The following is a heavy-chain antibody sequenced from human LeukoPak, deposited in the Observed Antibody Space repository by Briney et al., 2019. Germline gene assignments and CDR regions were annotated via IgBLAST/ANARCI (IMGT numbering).Heavy chain of an antibody. Sequence: PGESLRLSCAASGFTFSSYSMNWVRQAPGKGLEWVSSISSSSSYIYYAGSVKGRFTISRDNAKNSLYLQMNSLRAEDTAVYYCARETTGSGVIDYWGQGTLVTVSS. CDR2: ISSSSSYI. J-gene: IGHJ4*02. D-gene: IGHD1-1*01. CDR1: GFTFSSYS. CDR3: ARETTGSGVIDY. V-gene: IGHV3-21*01.